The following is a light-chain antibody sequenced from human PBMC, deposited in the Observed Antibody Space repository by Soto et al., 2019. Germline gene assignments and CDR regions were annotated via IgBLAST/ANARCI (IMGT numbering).Light chain of an antibody. CDR2: DVS. J-gene: IGLJ1*01. CDR3: GTWDSSLSGYV. V-gene: IGLV2-14*01. Sequence: QSVLTQPASVSGSPGQSITISCTGTSSDVGGYNYVSWYQQHPGKAPKLMIYDVSNRPSGVSNRFSGSTSGTSATLGITGLQTGDEADYYCGTWDSSLSGYVFATGTKVTVL. CDR1: SSDVGGYNY.